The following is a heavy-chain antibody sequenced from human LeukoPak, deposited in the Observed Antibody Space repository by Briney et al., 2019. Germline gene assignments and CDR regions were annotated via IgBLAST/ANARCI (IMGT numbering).Heavy chain of an antibody. V-gene: IGHV3-23*01. CDR2: ISGSGGST. CDR3: AKAHSGSYYSGIN. Sequence: PGGSLRLSCAASGFTLSNYWMHWVRQAPGKGLEWVSAISGSGGSTYYADSVKGRFTISRDNSKNTLYLQMSSLRAEDTAVYYCAKAHSGSYYSGINWGQGTLVTVSS. CDR1: GFTLSNYW. J-gene: IGHJ4*02. D-gene: IGHD1-26*01.